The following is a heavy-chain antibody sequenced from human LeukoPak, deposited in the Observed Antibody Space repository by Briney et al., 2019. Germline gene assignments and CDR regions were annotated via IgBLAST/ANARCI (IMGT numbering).Heavy chain of an antibody. CDR1: GFTFSNAW. V-gene: IGHV3-21*04. CDR3: VRDRGTYRPIDY. J-gene: IGHJ4*02. Sequence: PGGSLRLSCAASGFTFSNAWMSWVRQAPGKGLGWVSSISYTGTYIYYADSVKGRFTISRDNAQNSLYLQMNSLRAEDTAIYYCVRDRGTYRPIDYWGQGTLVTVSS. CDR2: ISYTGTYI. D-gene: IGHD1-26*01.